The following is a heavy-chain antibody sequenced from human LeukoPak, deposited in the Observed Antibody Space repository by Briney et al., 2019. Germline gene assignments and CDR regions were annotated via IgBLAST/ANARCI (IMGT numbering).Heavy chain of an antibody. CDR1: GFTFSSYA. J-gene: IGHJ4*02. CDR3: AKGCCVWGSYRYFDY. V-gene: IGHV3-30-3*01. CDR2: ISYDGSNK. D-gene: IGHD3-16*02. Sequence: GGSLRLSCAASGFTFSSYAMHWVRQAPGKGLEWVAVISYDGSNKYYADSVKGRFTISRDNSKNTLYLQMNSLRAEDTAVYYCAKGCCVWGSYRYFDYWGQGTLVTVSS.